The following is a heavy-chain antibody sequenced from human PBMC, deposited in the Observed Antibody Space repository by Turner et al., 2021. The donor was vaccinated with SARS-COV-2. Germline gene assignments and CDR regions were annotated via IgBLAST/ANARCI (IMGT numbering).Heavy chain of an antibody. CDR2: ISKSSLTI. CDR1: GFTFSTSA. J-gene: IGHJ4*02. CDR3: TKGLQLGAAFDF. V-gene: IGHV3-48*01. Sequence: EVQLVESGGGLVQPGQSLRLSCATSGFTFSTSAMNWVRQVPGKGLEWVSYISKSSLTIYYADSVKGRFTISRDNAENSLYLQMTSLRADDTAVYYCTKGLQLGAAFDFWGQGALVTVSS. D-gene: IGHD6-25*01.